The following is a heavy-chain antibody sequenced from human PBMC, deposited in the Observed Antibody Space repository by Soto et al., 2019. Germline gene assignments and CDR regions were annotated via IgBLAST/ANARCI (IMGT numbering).Heavy chain of an antibody. D-gene: IGHD3-3*01. V-gene: IGHV1-2*02. CDR3: ARERGYDFWSGYSDYYYGMDV. CDR1: GYTFTGYY. Sequence: ASVKVSCKASGYTFTGYYMHWVRQAPGQGIEWMGWINPNSGGTNYAQKFQGRVTMTRDTSISTAYMELSRLRSDDTAVYYCARERGYDFWSGYSDYYYGMDVWGQGTTVTVSS. CDR2: INPNSGGT. J-gene: IGHJ6*02.